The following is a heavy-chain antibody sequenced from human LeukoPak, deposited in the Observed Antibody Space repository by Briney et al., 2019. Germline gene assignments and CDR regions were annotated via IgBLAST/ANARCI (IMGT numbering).Heavy chain of an antibody. CDR1: GGSFSGYY. CDR2: INHSGST. D-gene: IGHD2-2*01. Sequence: PSETLFLTCAVYGGSFSGYYWSWIRQPPGKGLEWIGEINHSGSTNYNPSLKSRVTISVDTSKNQFSLKLSSVTAADTAVYYCARYRRGVVPAAIRFDYWGQGTLVTVSS. CDR3: ARYRRGVVPAAIRFDY. V-gene: IGHV4-34*01. J-gene: IGHJ4*02.